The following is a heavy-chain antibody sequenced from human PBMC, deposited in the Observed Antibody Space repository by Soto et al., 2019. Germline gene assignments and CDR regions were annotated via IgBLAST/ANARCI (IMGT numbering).Heavy chain of an antibody. V-gene: IGHV3-21*01. J-gene: IGHJ4*02. CDR3: ARGGGYSGYDLDY. D-gene: IGHD5-12*01. CDR1: GFTFSSYS. CDR2: ISSSSSYI. Sequence: VGSLRLSCAASGFTFSSYSMNWVRQAPGKGLEWVSSISSSSSYIYYADSVKGRFTISRDNAKNSLYLQMNSLRAEDTAVYYCARGGGYSGYDLDYWGQGTLVTVSS.